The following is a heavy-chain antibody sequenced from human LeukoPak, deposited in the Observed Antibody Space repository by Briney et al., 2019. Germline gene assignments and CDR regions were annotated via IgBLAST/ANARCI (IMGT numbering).Heavy chain of an antibody. CDR2: IYTSGST. Sequence: SQTLSLTCTVSGGSISSGSYYGRWIRQPAGKGLEWIGRIYTSGSTTYNPSLKSRVTISVDTSKKQFSLKLSSVTPADTAVYYCARECEPEAFGYWGQGTLVTVSS. V-gene: IGHV4-61*02. CDR1: GGSISSGSYY. D-gene: IGHD1-14*01. J-gene: IGHJ4*02. CDR3: ARECEPEAFGY.